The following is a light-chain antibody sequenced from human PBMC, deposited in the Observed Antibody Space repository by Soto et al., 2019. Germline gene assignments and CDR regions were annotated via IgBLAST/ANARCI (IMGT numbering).Light chain of an antibody. Sequence: EIVLTQSPATLSLSPGERATLSCRASQSVSNYLAWYQQSPGQAPRLLIYDASNRATGIPARFSGSGSGTDITITILSLEHEAVAVYYQHHHNHWLTFGEGTKVEIK. CDR1: QSVSNY. CDR3: HHHNHWLT. J-gene: IGKJ1*01. CDR2: DAS. V-gene: IGKV3-11*01.